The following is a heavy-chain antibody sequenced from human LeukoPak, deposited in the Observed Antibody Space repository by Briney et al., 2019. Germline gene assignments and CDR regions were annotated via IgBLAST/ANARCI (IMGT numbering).Heavy chain of an antibody. V-gene: IGHV3-21*04. CDR3: ARDLGGATAHDY. D-gene: IGHD1-26*01. CDR2: ISSSSSYI. J-gene: IGHJ4*02. CDR1: GLTFDDYA. Sequence: GGSLRLSCAASGLTFDDYAMHWVRQAPGKGLEWVSSISSSSSYIYYADSVKGRFTISRDNAKNSLYLQMNSLRAEDTALYYCARDLGGATAHDYWGQGTLVTVSS.